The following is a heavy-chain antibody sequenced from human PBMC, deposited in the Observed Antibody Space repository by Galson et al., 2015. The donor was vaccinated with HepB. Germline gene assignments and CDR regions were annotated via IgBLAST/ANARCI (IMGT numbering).Heavy chain of an antibody. CDR1: GYTFTSYA. V-gene: IGHV7-4-1*02. Sequence: SVKVSCKASGYTFTSYAMNWVRQAPGQGLEWMGWINTNTGNPTYAQGFTGRFVFSLDTSVSTAYLQISSLKAEDTAVYYCARELTVAAQTKDAFDIWGQGTMVTVSS. D-gene: IGHD6-6*01. CDR2: INTNTGNP. CDR3: ARELTVAAQTKDAFDI. J-gene: IGHJ3*02.